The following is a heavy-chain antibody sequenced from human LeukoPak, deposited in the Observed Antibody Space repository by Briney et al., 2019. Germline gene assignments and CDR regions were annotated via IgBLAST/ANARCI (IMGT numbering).Heavy chain of an antibody. CDR1: GGFFGGYY. Sequence: SETLSLTCAVYGGFFGGYYWSWIRQPPGKGLEWIGEINRSGSTNYNPSLKSRVTISVDTSKNQFSLKLSSVTAADTAVYYCAKEYSNSYYYYYYMDVWAKGPRSPSP. J-gene: IGHJ6*03. CDR2: INRSGST. CDR3: AKEYSNSYYYYYYMDV. V-gene: IGHV4-34*01. D-gene: IGHD4-11*01.